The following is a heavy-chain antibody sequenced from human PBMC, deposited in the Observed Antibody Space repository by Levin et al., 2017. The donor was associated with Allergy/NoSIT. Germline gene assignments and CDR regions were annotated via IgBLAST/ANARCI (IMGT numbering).Heavy chain of an antibody. V-gene: IGHV3-30*18. CDR2: ISYDGSNK. CDR3: AKEGRGSGWYYFDY. Sequence: GGSLRLSCAASGFTFSSYGMHWVRQAPGKGLEWVAVISYDGSNKYYADSVKGRFTISRDNSKNTLYLQMNSLRAEDTAVYYCAKEGRGSGWYYFDYWGQGTLVTVSS. CDR1: GFTFSSYG. J-gene: IGHJ4*02. D-gene: IGHD6-19*01.